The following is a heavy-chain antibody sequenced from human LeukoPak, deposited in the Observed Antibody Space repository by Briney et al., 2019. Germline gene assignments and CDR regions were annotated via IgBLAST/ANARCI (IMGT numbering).Heavy chain of an antibody. D-gene: IGHD2-21*02. Sequence: ASVKVSCKASGYTFTSYDINWVRQATGQGLEWMGWMNPNSGNTGYAQKFQGRVTITRDTSASTAYMELSSLRSEDTAVYYCARADCGGDCLQVPGFGPWGQGTLVTVSS. CDR1: GYTFTSYD. V-gene: IGHV1-8*03. CDR3: ARADCGGDCLQVPGFGP. CDR2: MNPNSGNT. J-gene: IGHJ5*02.